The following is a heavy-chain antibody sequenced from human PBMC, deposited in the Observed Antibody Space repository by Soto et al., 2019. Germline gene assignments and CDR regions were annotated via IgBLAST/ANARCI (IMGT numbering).Heavy chain of an antibody. CDR2: LTDNGGGT. Sequence: PGGSLSLSCEASGFTFSAYAMSWVRQAPGKGLEWVSALTDNGGGTYYADSVKGRFTVARDNFKNTLYLQMNSLRAEDTAIYYCAKVVVPPSSGYYFDYWGQGALVTVSS. J-gene: IGHJ4*02. CDR1: GFTFSAYA. V-gene: IGHV3-23*01. D-gene: IGHD3-22*01. CDR3: AKVVVPPSSGYYFDY.